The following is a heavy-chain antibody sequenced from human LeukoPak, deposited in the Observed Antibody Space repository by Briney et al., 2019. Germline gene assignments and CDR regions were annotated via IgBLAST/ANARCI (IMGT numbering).Heavy chain of an antibody. CDR3: ARDGVLGGLFVWVY. Sequence: SETLSLTCTVSGGSISRYYWSWIRQPPGKGLEWIGYIYYSGSTNYNPSLKSRVTISVDTSKNQFSLKLSSVTAADTAVYYCARDGVLGGLFVWVYWGQGTLVTVSS. D-gene: IGHD3-16*01. CDR2: IYYSGST. J-gene: IGHJ4*02. V-gene: IGHV4-59*01. CDR1: GGSISRYY.